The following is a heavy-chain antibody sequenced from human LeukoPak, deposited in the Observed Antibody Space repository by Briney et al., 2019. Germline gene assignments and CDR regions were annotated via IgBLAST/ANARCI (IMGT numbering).Heavy chain of an antibody. CDR1: GGSISRSSYY. V-gene: IGHV4-39*07. CDR2: IFYSGST. CDR3: TRRGRNNWGEGNDY. D-gene: IGHD1-1*01. J-gene: IGHJ4*02. Sequence: SETLSLTCTVSGGSISRSSYYWGWIRQPPGKGLEWIGSIFYSGSTYSNPSLKSRVTMSVDTSKNQFSLKLSSVTAADTAVYYCTRRGRNNWGEGNDYWGQGTLVTVSS.